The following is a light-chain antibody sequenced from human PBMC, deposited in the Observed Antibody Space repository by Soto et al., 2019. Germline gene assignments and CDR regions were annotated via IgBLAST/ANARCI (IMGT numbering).Light chain of an antibody. V-gene: IGLV2-14*03. CDR2: DVN. J-gene: IGLJ3*02. CDR1: SSDVGGYNY. CDR3: SSYTSSHTGV. Sequence: QSALTQPASVSGSPGQSITISCTGTSSDVGGYNYVSWYQQHPGKAPKLMIFDVNNRPSGVSNRFSGSKSGNTASLTISGLQGEDEADYYCSSYTSSHTGVFGGGTKLTVL.